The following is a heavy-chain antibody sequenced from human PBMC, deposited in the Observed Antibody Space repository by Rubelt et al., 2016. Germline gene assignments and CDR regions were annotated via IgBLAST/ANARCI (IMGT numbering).Heavy chain of an antibody. V-gene: IGHV4-59*01. CDR2: VPSSGGP. Sequence: QVQLQESGPGLVKPSETLSLTCTVSGGSISSYYWTWIRQPPGKGLEWIGYVPSSGGPNYNPPLKMRIPKSRNTTTNQLPRKLSSGTAADTAVYYCARDSRLSYTWYFDLWGRGTLVTVSS. D-gene: IGHD3-10*01. CDR1: GGSISSYY. J-gene: IGHJ2*01. CDR3: ARDSRLSYTWYFDL.